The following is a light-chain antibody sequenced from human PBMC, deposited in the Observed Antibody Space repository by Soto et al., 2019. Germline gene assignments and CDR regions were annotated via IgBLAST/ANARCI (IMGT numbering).Light chain of an antibody. V-gene: IGKV3-15*01. CDR1: QSVSNN. CDR3: QQYDSSPRT. Sequence: EIVMTQSPATLSVSPGERATLSCRASQSVSNNLAWYQQKPGQAPRLLIYGASTRDTGIQARFSGSGSGTDFTLTITRMEPEDFAVYYCQQYDSSPRTCGQGTKLDI. CDR2: GAS. J-gene: IGKJ1*01.